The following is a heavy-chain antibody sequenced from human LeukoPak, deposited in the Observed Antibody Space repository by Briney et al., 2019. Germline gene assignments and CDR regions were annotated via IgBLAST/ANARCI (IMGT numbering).Heavy chain of an antibody. CDR1: GGSFSGYY. V-gene: IGHV4-34*01. Sequence: SSETLSLTCAVYGGSFSGYYWSWIRQPPGKGLEWIGEINHSGSTNYNPSLKSRATISVDTSKNQFSLKLSSVTAADTAVYYCVRLPHAMSPFDYWGQGMLGTVSS. D-gene: IGHD2-15*01. J-gene: IGHJ4*02. CDR3: VRLPHAMSPFDY. CDR2: INHSGST.